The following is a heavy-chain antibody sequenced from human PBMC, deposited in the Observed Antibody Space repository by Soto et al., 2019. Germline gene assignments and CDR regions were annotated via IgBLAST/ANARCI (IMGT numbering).Heavy chain of an antibody. Sequence: QVHLVQSGAEVKKPGASVKVSCKGSGYAFTTYGITWVRQAPGQGLEWMGWISAHNGNTNYAQKLQGRVTVTRDTPTSTAYMALRSLRSDAPAVYYCARGWYGDYWGQGALVTVSS. CDR3: ARGWYGDY. CDR1: GYAFTTYG. D-gene: IGHD2-15*01. J-gene: IGHJ4*02. CDR2: ISAHNGNT. V-gene: IGHV1-18*01.